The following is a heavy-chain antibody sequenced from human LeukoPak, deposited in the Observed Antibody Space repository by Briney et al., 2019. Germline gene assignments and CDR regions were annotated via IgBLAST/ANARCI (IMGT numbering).Heavy chain of an antibody. CDR1: DESFGYFY. CDR2: INHSGST. D-gene: IGHD2-8*01. V-gene: IGHV4-34*01. J-gene: IGHJ4*02. CDR3: ARGPILGTALMVYAITRFDY. Sequence: SETLSLTCGVHDESFGYFYWSWIRQPPGKGLEWIGEINHSGSTNYNPSLKSRVTISVDTSKNQFSLKLSSVTAADTAVHYCARGPILGTALMVYAITRFDYWGQGTLVTVSS.